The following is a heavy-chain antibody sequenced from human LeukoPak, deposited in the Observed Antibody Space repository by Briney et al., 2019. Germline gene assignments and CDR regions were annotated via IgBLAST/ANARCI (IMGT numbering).Heavy chain of an antibody. CDR2: ISWNSGSI. CDR1: GFTFDDYA. V-gene: IGHV3-9*01. Sequence: PGRSLRLSCAASGFTFDDYAMHWVRQAPGKGLEWVSGISWNSGSIGYADSVKGRFTISRDNAKNSLYLQMNSLRAEDTALYYCAKDISWGLEYSSSLDYWGQGTLVTVSS. CDR3: AKDISWGLEYSSSLDY. J-gene: IGHJ4*02. D-gene: IGHD6-6*01.